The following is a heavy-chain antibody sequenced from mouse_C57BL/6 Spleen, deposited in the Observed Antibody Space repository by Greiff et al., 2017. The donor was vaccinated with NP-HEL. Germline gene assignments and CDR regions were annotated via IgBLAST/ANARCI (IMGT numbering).Heavy chain of an antibody. D-gene: IGHD2-4*01. J-gene: IGHJ1*03. Sequence: VQGVESGAELVKPGASVKLSCKASGYTFTEYTIHWVKQRSGQGLEWIGWFYPGSGSIKYNEKFKDKATLTADKSSSTVYMELSRLTSEDSAVYFCARHAKVFYDYDWYFDVWGTGTTVTVSS. CDR1: GYTFTEYT. CDR3: ARHAKVFYDYDWYFDV. V-gene: IGHV1-62-2*01. CDR2: FYPGSGSI.